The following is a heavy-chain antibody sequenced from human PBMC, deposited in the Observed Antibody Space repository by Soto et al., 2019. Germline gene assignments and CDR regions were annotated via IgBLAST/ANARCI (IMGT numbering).Heavy chain of an antibody. D-gene: IGHD4-17*01. V-gene: IGHV3-23*01. CDR2: IYDDGDDV. CDR3: MRLDYGPDL. Sequence: PGGSLRLSCAASGFTFSTYAMGWVRQAPGKGLEWVSTIYDDGDDVFCADSVRGRFSVSRDNSKSTLYLQMNSPRADDTAVYFCMRLDYGPDLWGQGTLVTVSS. CDR1: GFTFSTYA. J-gene: IGHJ5*02.